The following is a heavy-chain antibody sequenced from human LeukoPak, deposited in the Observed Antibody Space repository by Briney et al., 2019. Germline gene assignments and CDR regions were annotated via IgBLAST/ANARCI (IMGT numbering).Heavy chain of an antibody. V-gene: IGHV4-30-4*01. CDR1: VGSISSGDYY. D-gene: IGHD6-13*01. CDR2: IYYSGST. Sequence: SETLSLTCTVSVGSISSGDYYWSWIRQPPGKVLEWIGYIYYSGSTYYNPSLKSRVTISVDTSKNKFSLRLRSVTDADTGVYYCAREGMAAAGPLFDYWGQGTLVTVSS. J-gene: IGHJ4*02. CDR3: AREGMAAAGPLFDY.